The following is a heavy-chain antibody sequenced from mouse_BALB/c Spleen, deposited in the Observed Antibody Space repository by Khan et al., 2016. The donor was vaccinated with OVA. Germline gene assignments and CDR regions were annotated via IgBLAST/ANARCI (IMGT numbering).Heavy chain of an antibody. CDR3: AKGGDYYRSEGWIAY. V-gene: IGHV1-4*01. CDR1: GYTFTSYT. CDR2: INPVSDYT. J-gene: IGHJ3*01. D-gene: IGHD2-14*01. Sequence: QVQLQRSGAELTRPGASVKMSCKASGYTFTSYTMHWVKQRPGQGLEWIGYINPVSDYTNYNQNFKDKATLTADKSSSTAYMQLRSLTSEDSAVYYCAKGGDYYRSEGWIAYRGQRTLVTVS.